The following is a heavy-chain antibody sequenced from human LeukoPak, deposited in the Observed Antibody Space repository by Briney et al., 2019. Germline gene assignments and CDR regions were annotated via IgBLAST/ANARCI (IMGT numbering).Heavy chain of an antibody. Sequence: SETLSLTCTVSGGSISGHYWSWIRQPPGKGLEWIGYIYYSGSTNYNPSLKSRVTISVDTSNNQFSLKLSSVTAADTAVYYCARVGTYGSGSYLSWLDYWGQGTLVTVSS. CDR1: GGSISGHY. CDR2: IYYSGST. J-gene: IGHJ4*02. CDR3: ARVGTYGSGSYLSWLDY. D-gene: IGHD3-10*01. V-gene: IGHV4-59*08.